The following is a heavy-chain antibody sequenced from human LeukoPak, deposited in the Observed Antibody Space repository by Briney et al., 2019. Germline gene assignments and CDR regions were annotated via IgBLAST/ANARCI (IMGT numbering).Heavy chain of an antibody. CDR2: ISGSGGTT. Sequence: GESLRFSCAASGFTFSSYAMSWVRQAPGKGLEWVSGISGSGGTTYYADSVQGRFTISRDNSKKTLFLQMSSLRAEDTAVYYCAKGDVVTAIFPLDYWGQGTLVIVSS. CDR3: AKGDVVTAIFPLDY. D-gene: IGHD5-12*01. CDR1: GFTFSSYA. J-gene: IGHJ4*02. V-gene: IGHV3-23*01.